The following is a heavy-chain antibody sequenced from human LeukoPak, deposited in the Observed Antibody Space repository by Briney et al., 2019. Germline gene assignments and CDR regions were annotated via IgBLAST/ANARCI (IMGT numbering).Heavy chain of an antibody. CDR3: ATYSGSYKFDY. J-gene: IGHJ4*02. V-gene: IGHV1-69*04. CDR1: GGTFSSYA. D-gene: IGHD1-26*01. Sequence: GASVKVSCKASGGTFSSYAISWVRQAPGQGLEWMGRIIPILGIANYAQKFQGRVTVTEDTSTDTAYMELSSLRSEDTAVYYCATYSGSYKFDYWGQGTLVTVSS. CDR2: IIPILGIA.